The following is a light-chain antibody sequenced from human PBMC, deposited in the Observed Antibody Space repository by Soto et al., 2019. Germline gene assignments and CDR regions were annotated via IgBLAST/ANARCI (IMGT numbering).Light chain of an antibody. CDR1: YSNIGNNF. CDR3: SAWDDSLSGPA. Sequence: QSVLTQPPSASGTPGQRVTISCSGSYSNIGNNFVHWYQQLPGTAPKLLIYKNNQRPSGVPDRFSASKSGTSASLAIGGLRSEDEADYYCSAWDDSLSGPAFGGGTKLTVL. V-gene: IGLV1-47*01. CDR2: KNN. J-gene: IGLJ3*02.